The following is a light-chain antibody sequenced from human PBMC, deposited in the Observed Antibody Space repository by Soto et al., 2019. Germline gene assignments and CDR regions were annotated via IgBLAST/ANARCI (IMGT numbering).Light chain of an antibody. Sequence: EIVLTQSPGTLSLSPGERATLSCRASQSVSSSYLAWYQLKPGQAPRLLIYGASSRATGIPDRFSGSGSGTDFTLTISRLEPEDFAVYSCQQYGSSPVTFGPGTKVDIK. CDR3: QQYGSSPVT. CDR1: QSVSSSY. CDR2: GAS. J-gene: IGKJ3*01. V-gene: IGKV3-20*01.